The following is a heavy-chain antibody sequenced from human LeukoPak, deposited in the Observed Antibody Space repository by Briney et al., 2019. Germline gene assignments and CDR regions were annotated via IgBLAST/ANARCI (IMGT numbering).Heavy chain of an antibody. D-gene: IGHD2-21*02. V-gene: IGHV3-53*05. CDR3: AKDISGGDCPDY. CDR2: IYTGGST. J-gene: IGHJ4*02. CDR1: GFTISSNY. Sequence: GGSLRLSCAASGFTISSNYMIWVRQAPGKGLEWVSLIYTGGSTHYADSVKGRFTISRDNSKNTLYLQMNSLRAEDTAVYYCAKDISGGDCPDYWGQGTLVTVSS.